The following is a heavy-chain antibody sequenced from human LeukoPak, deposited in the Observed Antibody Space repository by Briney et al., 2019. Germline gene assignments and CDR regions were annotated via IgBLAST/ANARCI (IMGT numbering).Heavy chain of an antibody. CDR1: GGSISSSY. Sequence: SETLSLTCTDPGGSISSSYWCWIRQPPGKGLGWIGHIYYSGSTNYHPSRKRRVTISVDTSKTQFSLKLSSVTAADTAVYYSARQLLSYGRYYYYGMDVWGQGTTVTVSS. CDR3: ARQLLSYGRYYYYGMDV. J-gene: IGHJ6*02. D-gene: IGHD2-21*01. V-gene: IGHV4-59*01. CDR2: IYYSGST.